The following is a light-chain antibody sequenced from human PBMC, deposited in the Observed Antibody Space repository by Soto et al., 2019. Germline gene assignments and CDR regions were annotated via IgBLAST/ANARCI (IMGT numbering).Light chain of an antibody. CDR2: AAY. CDR1: QSISSD. Sequence: DIQMTQSPSSLSAFVGDRGTITCRASQSISSDLNWYQQKPGKAPKPLIYAAYSVQSGAPYRFSGSESGTDFTLTISSLQPEDFARYYCQQSYSAPYTFGQGTKLEIK. CDR3: QQSYSAPYT. V-gene: IGKV1-39*01. J-gene: IGKJ2*01.